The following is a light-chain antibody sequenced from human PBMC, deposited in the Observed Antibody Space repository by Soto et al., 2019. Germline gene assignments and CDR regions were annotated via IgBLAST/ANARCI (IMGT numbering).Light chain of an antibody. Sequence: EIVLTQSPCTLSLSPGERATLSCRASQSVSSNYLAWYQQKPGQAPRLLIYGASSRATGIPDRFSGSGSGTDFTLTISRLEPEDFVVYYCQRYGSSPPLTFGGGTKVDIK. J-gene: IGKJ4*01. V-gene: IGKV3-20*01. CDR2: GAS. CDR3: QRYGSSPPLT. CDR1: QSVSSNY.